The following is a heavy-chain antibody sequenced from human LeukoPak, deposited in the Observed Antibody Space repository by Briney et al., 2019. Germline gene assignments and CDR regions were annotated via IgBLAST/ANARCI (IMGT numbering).Heavy chain of an antibody. CDR1: GFTFSSYW. J-gene: IGHJ4*02. CDR2: IKEDGSEK. V-gene: IGHV3-7*01. CDR3: AREGSGYFDY. Sequence: QSGGSLRLSCAASGFTFSSYWMTWVRQAPGKGLEWVANIKEDGSEKYYVDSVKGRFTISRDNAKSSVYLQMNSLRAEDTAVYYCAREGSGYFDYWGQGHLVTVSS. D-gene: IGHD3-10*01.